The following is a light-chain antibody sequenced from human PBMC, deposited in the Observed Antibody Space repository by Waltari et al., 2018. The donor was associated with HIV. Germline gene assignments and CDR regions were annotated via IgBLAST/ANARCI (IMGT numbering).Light chain of an antibody. Sequence: QSVLTQPPSVSASPGQKVNISCSGSSSNFGNNHVSWYQQLPGSAPKLLINEKNKRHPGIRYRFSGSKSGTSATLGITGLQTGDEADYYCATWDWRLSAVVFGGVTKLVVL. CDR2: EKN. J-gene: IGLJ2*01. V-gene: IGLV1-51*02. CDR3: ATWDWRLSAVV. CDR1: SSNFGNNH.